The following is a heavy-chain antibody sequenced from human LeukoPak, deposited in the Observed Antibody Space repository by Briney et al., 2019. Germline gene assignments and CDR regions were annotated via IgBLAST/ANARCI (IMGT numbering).Heavy chain of an antibody. Sequence: GGSLRLSCAASGFTFSSYSMNWVRQAPGKGLEWVSSISSSSSNIYYADPVKGRFTISRDNAKTSLYLQMNSLRAEDTAVYYCAREPFDSSGYYYFDYWGQGTLVTVSS. CDR1: GFTFSSYS. V-gene: IGHV3-21*01. J-gene: IGHJ4*02. CDR3: AREPFDSSGYYYFDY. D-gene: IGHD3-22*01. CDR2: ISSSSSNI.